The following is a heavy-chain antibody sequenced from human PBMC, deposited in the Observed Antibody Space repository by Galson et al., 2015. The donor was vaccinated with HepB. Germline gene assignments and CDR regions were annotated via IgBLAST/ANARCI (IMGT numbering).Heavy chain of an antibody. V-gene: IGHV3-7*01. CDR3: ARAVWVAGTIDY. Sequence: SLRLSCAASGFTFSSFWMSWVRQAPGKGLEWVANIKQDGSEKYYVDSVKGRFTISRDNAKNSLYLQMNSLRVEDTAVYYCARAVWVAGTIDYWGQGTLVTVSS. D-gene: IGHD1-1*01. CDR2: IKQDGSEK. J-gene: IGHJ4*02. CDR1: GFTFSSFW.